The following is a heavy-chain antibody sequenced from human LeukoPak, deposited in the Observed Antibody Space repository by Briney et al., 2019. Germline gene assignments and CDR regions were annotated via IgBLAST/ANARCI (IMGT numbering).Heavy chain of an antibody. J-gene: IGHJ6*03. D-gene: IGHD2-2*01. V-gene: IGHV1-46*01. CDR2: INPSGGST. CDR3: ARMGEDCSSTSCYRDCYYYYMDV. CDR1: GYTFTSYY. Sequence: ASVKVSCKASGYTFTSYYMHWVRQAPGQGLEWMGIINPSGGSTSYAQKFQGRVTMTRDMSTSTVYMELSSLRSEDTAVYYCARMGEDCSSTSCYRDCYYYYMDVWGKGTTVTVSS.